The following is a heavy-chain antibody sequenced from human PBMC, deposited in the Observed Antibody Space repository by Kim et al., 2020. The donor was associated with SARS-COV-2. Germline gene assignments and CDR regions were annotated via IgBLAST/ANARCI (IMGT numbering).Heavy chain of an antibody. CDR1: GFTFSSYG. J-gene: IGHJ6*02. CDR3: AKGHVLRYFTAWHFERGVYDYVMDV. CDR2: ISYDGSNK. D-gene: IGHD3-9*01. V-gene: IGHV3-30*18. Sequence: GGSLRLSCAASGFTFSSYGMHWVRQAPGKGLEWVAVISYDGSNKYYADSVKGRFTIPRDNSKNTLYLQMNSLRAEDTAVYYCAKGHVLRYFTAWHFERGVYDYVMDVWGRGTTVRVSS.